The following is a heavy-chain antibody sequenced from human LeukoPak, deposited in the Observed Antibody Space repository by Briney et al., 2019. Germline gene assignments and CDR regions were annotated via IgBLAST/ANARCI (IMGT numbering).Heavy chain of an antibody. D-gene: IGHD6-13*01. CDR3: ARRRSTSWASDI. Sequence: PGGSLRLSCAASGFTVSTNYMTWVRQAPGKGLEWVSVIYSGGSTYYADSVKGRFTISRDNSRNTLYLQMNSLRVEDTAVYCCARRRSTSWASDIWGQGTMVTVSS. V-gene: IGHV3-53*01. J-gene: IGHJ3*02. CDR1: GFTVSTNY. CDR2: IYSGGST.